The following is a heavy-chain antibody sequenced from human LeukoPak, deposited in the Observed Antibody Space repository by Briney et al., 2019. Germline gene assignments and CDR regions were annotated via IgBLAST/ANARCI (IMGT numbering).Heavy chain of an antibody. J-gene: IGHJ6*03. CDR2: IPSGSDYI. Sequence: GGSLRLSCAGSGFSFSGYGISWVRLAPGKGLEWVSSIPSGSDYIHYADSVKGRLITSRDNAKNSVYLQMNSLRAEDTAVYYCARENYYDGSGYYTYYHYMDVWGKGTTVTVSS. D-gene: IGHD3-22*01. CDR1: GFSFSGYG. V-gene: IGHV3-21*01. CDR3: ARENYYDGSGYYTYYHYMDV.